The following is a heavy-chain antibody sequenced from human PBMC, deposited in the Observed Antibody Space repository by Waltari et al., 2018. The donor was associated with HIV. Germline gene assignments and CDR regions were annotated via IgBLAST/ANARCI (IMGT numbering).Heavy chain of an antibody. Sequence: QVQLQQWGAGLLKPSETLSLTCAVYGGSFSGYYWSWIRQPPGKGLEWIGEINHSGSTNYNPSLKSRVTISVDTSKNQFSLKLSSVTAADTAVYYCARVSTMDPEYFDLWGRGTLVTVSS. CDR3: ARVSTMDPEYFDL. V-gene: IGHV4-34*01. J-gene: IGHJ2*01. D-gene: IGHD3-10*01. CDR1: GGSFSGYY. CDR2: INHSGST.